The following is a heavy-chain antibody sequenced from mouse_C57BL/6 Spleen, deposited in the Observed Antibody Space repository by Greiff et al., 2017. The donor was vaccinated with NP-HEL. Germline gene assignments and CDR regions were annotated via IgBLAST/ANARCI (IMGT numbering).Heavy chain of an antibody. Sequence: QVHVKQSGAELARPGASVKLSCKASGYTFTSYGISWVKQRTGQGLEWIGEIYPRSGNTYYNEKFKGKATLTADKSSSTAYMELRSLTSEDSAVYFCARRDSLFDYWGQGTTLTVSS. J-gene: IGHJ2*01. D-gene: IGHD6-2*01. CDR1: GYTFTSYG. CDR2: IYPRSGNT. V-gene: IGHV1-81*01. CDR3: ARRDSLFDY.